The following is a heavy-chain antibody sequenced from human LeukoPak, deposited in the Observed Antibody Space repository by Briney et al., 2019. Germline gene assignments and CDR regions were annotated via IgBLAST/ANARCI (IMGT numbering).Heavy chain of an antibody. Sequence: ASVKVSCKASGYTFTGYYMHWVRQAPGQGLEWMGRTNPNSGGTNYAQKFQGRVTMTRDTSISTAHMELSRLRSDDTAVYYCARASGRMTTGMGYWGQGTLVTVSS. CDR3: ARASGRMTTGMGY. CDR1: GYTFTGYY. J-gene: IGHJ4*02. V-gene: IGHV1-2*06. CDR2: TNPNSGGT. D-gene: IGHD4-11*01.